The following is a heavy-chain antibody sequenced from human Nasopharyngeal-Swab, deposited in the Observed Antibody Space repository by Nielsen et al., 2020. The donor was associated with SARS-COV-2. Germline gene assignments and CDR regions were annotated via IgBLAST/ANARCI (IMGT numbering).Heavy chain of an antibody. CDR1: GGSFSGYY. CDR2: INHSGST. D-gene: IGHD6-19*01. CDR3: ARVRPMIYSSGSNFDY. V-gene: IGHV4-34*01. J-gene: IGHJ4*02. Sequence: SETLSLTCAVYGGSFSGYYWSWIRPPPGKGLEWIGEINHSGSTNYDPSLKSRVTISVDTSKNQFSLKLSSVTAADTAVYYCARVRPMIYSSGSNFDYWGQGTLVTVSS.